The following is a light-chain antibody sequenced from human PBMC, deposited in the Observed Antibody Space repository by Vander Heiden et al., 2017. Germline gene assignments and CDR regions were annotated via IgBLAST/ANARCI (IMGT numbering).Light chain of an antibody. CDR1: SSNIGSNS. V-gene: IGLV1-47*01. Sequence: QSVLPQPPSASGTPAQRVTIPCSGSSSNIGSNSVYWYQQLPGTAPKLLIYRNNQRPSGVPDRFSGSKSGTSASLAISGLRSEDEADYYCAAWDDSLSGEVFGTGTKVTVL. CDR2: RNN. J-gene: IGLJ1*01. CDR3: AAWDDSLSGEV.